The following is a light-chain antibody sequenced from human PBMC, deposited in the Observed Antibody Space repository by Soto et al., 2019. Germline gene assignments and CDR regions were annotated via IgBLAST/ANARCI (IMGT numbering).Light chain of an antibody. CDR2: EVT. CDR1: SSDVGGYDY. V-gene: IGLV2-14*01. J-gene: IGLJ1*01. Sequence: QSALTQPASVSGFPGQSITISCTGTSSDVGGYDYVSWYQQHPGKAPKLMIYEVTNRPSGVSNRFSGSKSANTASLTISGLQAEDEADYYCSSYTSTTTPYVFGTGTQLTVL. CDR3: SSYTSTTTPYV.